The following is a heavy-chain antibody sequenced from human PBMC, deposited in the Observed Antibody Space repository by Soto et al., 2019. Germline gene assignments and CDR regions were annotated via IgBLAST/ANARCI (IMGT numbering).Heavy chain of an antibody. CDR3: ARDPIGGGAPYYFEV. V-gene: IGHV1-2*02. J-gene: IGHJ4*02. Sequence: ASVKVSCKASGYTFTADYMYWVRQAPGQGLEWMGGINPNTGDTVFAQKFQGRVTMTRDTSISTAYMELNTLTSDDTAVYYCARDPIGGGAPYYFEVWGQGTLVTVSS. CDR2: INPNTGDT. CDR1: GYTFTADY. D-gene: IGHD3-9*01.